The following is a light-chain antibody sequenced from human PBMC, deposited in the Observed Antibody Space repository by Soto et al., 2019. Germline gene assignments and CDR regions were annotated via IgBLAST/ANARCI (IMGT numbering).Light chain of an antibody. V-gene: IGLV2-23*01. Sequence: QSALTQPASVSGSPGQSITISCTGTTSDVGSYYNLVSWYQQHPGKAPKIMIYEGNKRPSVVSDRFSGSTSGNTASLTISGLQAEDEANYCFSSYAGSNPWVFGGGTQVTVL. CDR3: SSYAGSNPWV. J-gene: IGLJ2*01. CDR2: EGN. CDR1: TSDVGSYYNL.